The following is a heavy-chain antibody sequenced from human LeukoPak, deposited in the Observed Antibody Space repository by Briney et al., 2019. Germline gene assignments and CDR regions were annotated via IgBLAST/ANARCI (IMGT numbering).Heavy chain of an antibody. V-gene: IGHV3-21*01. CDR3: ASVVLRGVNY. CDR1: GFTFSDYA. D-gene: IGHD3-10*01. CDR2: ISSSGSYI. Sequence: GGSLRLSCAASGFTFSDYAMNWVRQAPGKGLEWVSSISSSGSYIYYADSVKGRFTISRDNAKNSLYLQMNSLRAEDTAVYYCASVVLRGVNYWGQGTLVTVSS. J-gene: IGHJ4*02.